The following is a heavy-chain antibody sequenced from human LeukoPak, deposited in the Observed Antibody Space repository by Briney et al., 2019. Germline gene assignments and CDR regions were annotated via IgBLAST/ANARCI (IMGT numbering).Heavy chain of an antibody. J-gene: IGHJ4*02. V-gene: IGHV3-21*01. CDR2: ITSSSSYI. CDR3: ARTRSGGSSGDY. D-gene: IGHD2-15*01. Sequence: GGSLRLSCAASGVIFSSYSMNWVREAPGKGLEWGSSITSSSSYIYYADSVKGRFTISRDNAKNSLFLQMNRLRAEDTAVYYCARTRSGGSSGDYWGQGTLVTVSS. CDR1: GVIFSSYS.